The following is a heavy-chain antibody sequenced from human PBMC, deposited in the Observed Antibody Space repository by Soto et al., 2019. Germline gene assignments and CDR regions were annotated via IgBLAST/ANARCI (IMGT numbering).Heavy chain of an antibody. Sequence: QVQLVESGGGVVQPGRSLRLSCAASGFTFSSYGMHWVRQAPGKGLEWVAVISYDGSNKYYADSVKGRFTISRDNSKNTLYLQMNSLRAEDTAVYYCAKDPVAGSWGPDDWGQGTLVTVSS. CDR2: ISYDGSNK. D-gene: IGHD6-19*01. V-gene: IGHV3-30*18. CDR3: AKDPVAGSWGPDD. J-gene: IGHJ4*02. CDR1: GFTFSSYG.